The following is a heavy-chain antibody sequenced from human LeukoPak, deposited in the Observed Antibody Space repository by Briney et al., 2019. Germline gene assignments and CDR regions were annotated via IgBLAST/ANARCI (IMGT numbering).Heavy chain of an antibody. Sequence: ASVKVSCKASGYTFTGYYMHWVRQAPGQGLEWMGRINPNSGGTNYAQKFQGRVTMTRDTSISIAYMELSRLRSDDTAVYYCVRRVAGTTFWFDPWGQGTLVTVSS. J-gene: IGHJ5*02. V-gene: IGHV1-2*06. CDR3: VRRVAGTTFWFDP. CDR2: INPNSGGT. CDR1: GYTFTGYY. D-gene: IGHD1-7*01.